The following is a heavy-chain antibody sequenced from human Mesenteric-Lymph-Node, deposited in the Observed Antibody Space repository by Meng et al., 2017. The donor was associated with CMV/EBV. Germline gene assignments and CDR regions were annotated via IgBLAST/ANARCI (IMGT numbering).Heavy chain of an antibody. D-gene: IGHD2-8*01. Sequence: FTFSSYGMHWVRQAPGKGLEWVAFIRYDGSNKYYADSVKGRFTISRDNSKNTLYLQMNSLRAEDTAVYYCAKSKGVRLEGSGDAFDIWGQGTMVTVSS. CDR1: FTFSSYG. J-gene: IGHJ3*02. CDR2: IRYDGSNK. V-gene: IGHV3-30*02. CDR3: AKSKGVRLEGSGDAFDI.